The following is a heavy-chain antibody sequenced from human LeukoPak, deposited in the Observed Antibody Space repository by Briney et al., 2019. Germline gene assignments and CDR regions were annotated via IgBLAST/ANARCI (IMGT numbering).Heavy chain of an antibody. J-gene: IGHJ4*02. D-gene: IGHD3-22*01. V-gene: IGHV4-39*01. CDR1: GDSITGSTYY. CDR2: MYYSGST. CDR3: ARQYYDSTGYYYFDY. Sequence: SETLSLTCTVSGDSITGSTYYWGWIRQPPGKGLEWIGSMYYSGSTYYNPSLKSRATMSADTSKNQVSLHLRSVTAADTAVYYCARQYYDSTGYYYFDYWGQGTLVTVSS.